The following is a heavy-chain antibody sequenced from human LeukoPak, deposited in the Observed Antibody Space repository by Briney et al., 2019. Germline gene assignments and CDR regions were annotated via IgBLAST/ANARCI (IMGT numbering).Heavy chain of an antibody. CDR1: GDTYSDYY. Sequence: ASVKVSCKTSGDTYSDYYIHWVRQAPGQGLEWMGRIKSDDTTYAPNFQGRVAMIKDTSISTAYMELSSLRSDDTAVYYCATHSATGYVFDYFDFWGQGTQVIVSS. CDR2: IKSDDT. D-gene: IGHD5-12*01. V-gene: IGHV1-2*02. CDR3: ATHSATGYVFDYFDF. J-gene: IGHJ4*02.